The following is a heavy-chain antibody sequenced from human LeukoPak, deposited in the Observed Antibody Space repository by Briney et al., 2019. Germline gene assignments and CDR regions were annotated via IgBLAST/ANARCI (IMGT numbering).Heavy chain of an antibody. J-gene: IGHJ4*02. Sequence: ASVKVSCKSSGYSFADYYMQWVRQAPGQGPEWMGWMNPANGVTNYARKFQGRVTLTSDTSISTAYMELSRLTSDDTAVYYCARDPSGDSSGYPFDYWGQGTVVTVSS. CDR3: ARDPSGDSSGYPFDY. D-gene: IGHD3-22*01. CDR1: GYSFADYY. V-gene: IGHV1-2*02. CDR2: MNPANGVT.